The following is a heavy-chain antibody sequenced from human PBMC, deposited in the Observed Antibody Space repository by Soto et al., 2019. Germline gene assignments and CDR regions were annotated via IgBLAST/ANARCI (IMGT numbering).Heavy chain of an antibody. CDR1: GFTFSSYS. V-gene: IGHV3-21*01. D-gene: IGHD4-17*01. CDR2: ISSSSSYI. CDR3: ASFNGDYDAFDI. Sequence: GGSLRLSCAASGFTFSSYSMNWVRQAPGKGLEWVSSISSSSSYIYYADSVKGRFTISRDNAKNSLYLQMNSLRAEDTAVYYWASFNGDYDAFDIWGQGKMVTVSS. J-gene: IGHJ3*02.